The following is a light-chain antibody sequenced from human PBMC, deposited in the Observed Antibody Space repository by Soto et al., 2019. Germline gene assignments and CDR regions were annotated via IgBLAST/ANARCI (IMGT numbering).Light chain of an antibody. J-gene: IGKJ1*01. Sequence: DIQMTQSPSSLSASVGDRVTITCRASQSISSYLNWYQQKPGKATKLLIYDASSLQSGVPSRFSGSGSGTDFTHPISSLQPEDFATYYCQQSYSTLRTFGQGTKVEIK. CDR3: QQSYSTLRT. V-gene: IGKV1-39*01. CDR1: QSISSY. CDR2: DAS.